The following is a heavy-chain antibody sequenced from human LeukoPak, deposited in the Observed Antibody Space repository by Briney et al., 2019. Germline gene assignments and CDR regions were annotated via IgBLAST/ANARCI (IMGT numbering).Heavy chain of an antibody. J-gene: IGHJ4*02. CDR2: ISTGSSTT. CDR1: EFAFSTYN. CDR3: ASAAGGATSFDY. Sequence: AGGSLRLSCAASEFAFSTYNMNWVRQAPGKGLEWVSYISTGSSTTYYADSVKGRFTISRDNSKNTLYLQMNSLRAEDTAVYYCASAAGGATSFDYWGQGTLVTVSS. D-gene: IGHD1-26*01. V-gene: IGHV3-48*01.